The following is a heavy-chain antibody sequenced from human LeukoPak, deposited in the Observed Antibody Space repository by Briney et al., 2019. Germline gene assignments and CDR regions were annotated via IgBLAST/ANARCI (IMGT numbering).Heavy chain of an antibody. J-gene: IGHJ5*02. CDR1: GFTFSSYT. D-gene: IGHD6-19*01. Sequence: GGSLRLSCAASGFTFSSYTMNWVRQAPGKGLEWVSSITSTGSDIYYADSVKGRFTISRDNAKNSLYLQVNSLRAEDTAVYYCARGIDSSGWLSWFDPWGQGTLVTASS. CDR2: ITSTGSDI. V-gene: IGHV3-21*01. CDR3: ARGIDSSGWLSWFDP.